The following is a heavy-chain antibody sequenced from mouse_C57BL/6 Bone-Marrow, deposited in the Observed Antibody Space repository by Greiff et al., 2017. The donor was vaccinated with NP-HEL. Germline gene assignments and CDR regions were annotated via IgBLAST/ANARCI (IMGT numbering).Heavy chain of an antibody. CDR3: AHLLWVRQGTFYGMDY. J-gene: IGHJ4*01. D-gene: IGHD2-2*01. CDR2: INPYNGGT. Sequence: VQLQQSGPVLVKPGASVKMSCKASGYTFTDYYMNWVKQSHGQSLEWIGDINPYNGGTSYNQKFKGKATLTVDKSSSTAYMELNSLTSEDSAAYYCAHLLWVRQGTFYGMDYWGKGTSVTVSS. CDR1: GYTFTDYY. V-gene: IGHV1-19*01.